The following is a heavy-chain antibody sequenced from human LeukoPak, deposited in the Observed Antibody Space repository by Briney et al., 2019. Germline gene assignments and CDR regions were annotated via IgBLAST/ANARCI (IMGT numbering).Heavy chain of an antibody. CDR3: AKDYARLSSPYAFDI. J-gene: IGHJ3*02. Sequence: GGSLRLSCAASGFTFDDYAMQWVRQAPGKGREWVSDISWNSGSIGYADSVKGRFTISRDNAKNSLYLQMNSVRAEDMSLYYCAKDYARLSSPYAFDIWGQGTMVTVSS. V-gene: IGHV3-9*03. D-gene: IGHD6-6*01. CDR1: GFTFDDYA. CDR2: ISWNSGSI.